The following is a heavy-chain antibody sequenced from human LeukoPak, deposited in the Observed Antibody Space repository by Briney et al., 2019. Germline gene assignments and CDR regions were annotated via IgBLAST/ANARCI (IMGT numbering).Heavy chain of an antibody. D-gene: IGHD3-16*01. J-gene: IGHJ3*02. Sequence: PSESLSLTCTVSGGSISSGSYYWSWIRQPAGKGLEWIGRIYTSGSTNYNPSLKSRVTISVDKSKNQFSLKLSSVTAADTAVYYCASRRGGKVDAFDIWGQGTMVTVSS. V-gene: IGHV4-61*02. CDR1: GGSISSGSYY. CDR3: ASRRGGKVDAFDI. CDR2: IYTSGST.